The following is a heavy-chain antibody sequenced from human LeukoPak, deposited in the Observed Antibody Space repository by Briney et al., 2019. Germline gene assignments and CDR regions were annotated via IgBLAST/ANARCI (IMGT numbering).Heavy chain of an antibody. CDR3: ARDVPGRYYDY. Sequence: PSETLSLTCTVSGXSLSSGSDFWSWIRQPPGMGLGQIGHNCYNGSTNYDPSLKSRVTISIHTSKHQFSLKLSSVTAAGTAVYYCARDVPGRYYDYWGQGTLVTVSS. D-gene: IGHD1-26*01. CDR1: GXSLSSGSDF. V-gene: IGHV4-61*01. J-gene: IGHJ4*02. CDR2: NCYNGST.